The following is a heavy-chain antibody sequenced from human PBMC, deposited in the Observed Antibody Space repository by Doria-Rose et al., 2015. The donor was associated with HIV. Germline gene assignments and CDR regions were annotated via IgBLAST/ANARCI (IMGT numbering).Heavy chain of an antibody. CDR2: TYIRGST. Sequence: VQLQESGPGVVKPSQTLSLTCTVSGGSIGSGSYYWSWIRQPAGKGLEWIGRTYIRGSTDYNPSLQSRVTISVDTSKNQFSLEVNSVTAADTAAYYCARTANWNDGRVDSWGQGTSVIVSS. CDR1: GGSIGSGSYY. CDR3: ARTANWNDGRVDS. J-gene: IGHJ4*02. V-gene: IGHV4-61*02. D-gene: IGHD1-20*01.